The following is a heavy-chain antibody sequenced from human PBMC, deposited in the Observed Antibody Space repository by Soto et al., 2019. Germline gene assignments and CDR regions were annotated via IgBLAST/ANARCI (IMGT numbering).Heavy chain of an antibody. CDR3: ARXXGSSYWFDP. CDR2: ISAYNGNT. Sequence: QVQLVQSGAEVKKPGASVKVSCKASGYTFTSYGISWVRQAPGQGLEWMGWISAYNGNTNYAQKLQGRVTMTTDTXTSTAYMXXXXXXSDDTAVYYCARXXGSSYWFDPWGQGTLVTVSS. D-gene: IGHD1-26*01. V-gene: IGHV1-18*01. CDR1: GYTFTSYG. J-gene: IGHJ5*02.